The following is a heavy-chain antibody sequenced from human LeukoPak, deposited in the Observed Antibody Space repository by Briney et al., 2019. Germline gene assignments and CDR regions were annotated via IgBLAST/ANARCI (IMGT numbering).Heavy chain of an antibody. CDR1: GFTFSSYA. D-gene: IGHD3-22*01. CDR3: AKVRSSGYYFSAVDY. CDR2: ISGSGGST. V-gene: IGHV3-23*01. Sequence: GGSLRLSCAASGFTFSSYAMGWVRQAPGKGLEWVSAISGSGGSTYYADSVKGRFTISRDNSKNTLYLQMNSLRAEDTAVYYCAKVRSSGYYFSAVDYWGQGTLVTVSS. J-gene: IGHJ4*02.